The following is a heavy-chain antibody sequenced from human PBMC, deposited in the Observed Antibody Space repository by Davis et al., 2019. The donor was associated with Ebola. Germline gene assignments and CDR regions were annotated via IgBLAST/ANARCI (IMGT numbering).Heavy chain of an antibody. V-gene: IGHV3-9*01. J-gene: IGHJ4*02. D-gene: IGHD3-3*01. Sequence: SLKISCAASGFTFDDYAMHWVRQTPGKGLEWVSGISWNSGTIGYADSVKGRFTISRDNAKNSLYLQMNSLRAEDTALYYCAKGGYDFWSGYSFDYWGQGTLVTVSS. CDR1: GFTFDDYA. CDR3: AKGGYDFWSGYSFDY. CDR2: ISWNSGTI.